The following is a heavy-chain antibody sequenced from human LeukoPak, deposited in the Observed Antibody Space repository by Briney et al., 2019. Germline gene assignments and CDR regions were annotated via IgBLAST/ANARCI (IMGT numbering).Heavy chain of an antibody. J-gene: IGHJ5*02. CDR2: INHSGST. CDR3: ARGNRQWLVLVWFDP. V-gene: IGHV4-39*07. Sequence: SETLSLTCTVSGGSISSSSDYWGWIRQPPGKGLEWIGEINHSGSTNYNPSLKSRVTISVDTSKNQFSLKLSSVTAADTAVYYCARGNRQWLVLVWFDPWGQGTLVTVSS. CDR1: GGSISSSSDY. D-gene: IGHD6-19*01.